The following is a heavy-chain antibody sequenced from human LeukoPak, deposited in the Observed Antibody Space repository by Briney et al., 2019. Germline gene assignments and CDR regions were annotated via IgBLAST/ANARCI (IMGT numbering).Heavy chain of an antibody. V-gene: IGHV1-46*01. CDR3: ATTREDSGSYRTFDY. CDR2: IDPSGGST. CDR1: GYTLISYY. Sequence: ASVKVSCKASGYTLISYYMHWVRQAPGQGLEWMGIIDPSGGSTSYAQKFQGRVTMTRDMSTSTVYMELTSLRSEDTAVYYCATTREDSGSYRTFDYWGQGTLVTVSS. D-gene: IGHD1-26*01. J-gene: IGHJ4*02.